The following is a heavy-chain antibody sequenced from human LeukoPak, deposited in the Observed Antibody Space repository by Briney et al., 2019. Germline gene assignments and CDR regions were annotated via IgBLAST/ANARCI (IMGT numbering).Heavy chain of an antibody. CDR1: GGSISSNTYY. V-gene: IGHV4-39*01. CDR3: HSMVRGVTAPPDAFDI. Sequence: PSETLSLTCTVSGGSISSNTYYWGWIRQPPGKGLEWIGSFYYSGSTYYNPSLKSRVTISVDTSQNQFSLKLSSVTAADTAVYYCHSMVRGVTAPPDAFDIWGQGTMVTVSS. CDR2: FYYSGST. D-gene: IGHD3-10*01. J-gene: IGHJ3*02.